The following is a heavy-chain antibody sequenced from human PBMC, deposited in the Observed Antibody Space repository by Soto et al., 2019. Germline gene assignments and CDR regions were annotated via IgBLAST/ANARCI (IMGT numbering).Heavy chain of an antibody. CDR3: ARGGGRNAGGIDY. V-gene: IGHV1-69*01. Sequence: QVQLAQSGAEVKKPGSSVKVSCKASGGTFSIYSINWVRQAPGQGLEWMGELIPIFGTANYAQKFQGRVTITADEATSPAYIERSSLRSEDTAVYYCARGGGRNAGGIDYWGQGTLVTVSS. CDR2: LIPIFGTA. J-gene: IGHJ4*02. CDR1: GGTFSIYS. D-gene: IGHD1-26*01.